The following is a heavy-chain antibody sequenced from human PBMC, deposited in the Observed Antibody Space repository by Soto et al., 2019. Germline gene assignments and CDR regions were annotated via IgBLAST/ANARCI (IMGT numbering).Heavy chain of an antibody. CDR1: GFTFSIFG. Sequence: QVQLVESGGGVVQPGRSLRLSCAASGFTFSIFGMHWVRQAPGKGLEWAAIIWYDGSNAYYADSVRGRFTISRDNSKNTVYLQMNSLRAEDTAVCYCARDKGSSTVVSGISQEGYFDSWGQGTLVTVSS. J-gene: IGHJ4*02. CDR3: ARDKGSSTVVSGISQEGYFDS. CDR2: IWYDGSNA. V-gene: IGHV3-33*01. D-gene: IGHD6-19*01.